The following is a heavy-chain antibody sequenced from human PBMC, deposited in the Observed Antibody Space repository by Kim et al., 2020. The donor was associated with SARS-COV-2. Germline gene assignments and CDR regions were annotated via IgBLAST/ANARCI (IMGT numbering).Heavy chain of an antibody. CDR2: IYYSGST. V-gene: IGHV4-59*13. CDR1: GGSISSYY. CDR3: ARDLNTFFDY. Sequence: SETLSLTCTVSGGSISSYYWSWIRQPPGKGLEWIGYIYYSGSTNYNPSLKSRVTISVDTSKNQFSLKLSSVTAADTAVYYCARDLNTFFDYWGQGTLVTVSS. J-gene: IGHJ4*02.